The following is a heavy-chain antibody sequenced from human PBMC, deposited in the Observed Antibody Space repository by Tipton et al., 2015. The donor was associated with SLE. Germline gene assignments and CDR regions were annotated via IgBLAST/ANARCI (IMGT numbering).Heavy chain of an antibody. Sequence: TLSLTCTVSGGSINSYNWWTWVRQPPGKGLEWIASISYSGATYYNPSLKSRVIISLDTSKTQFFLRLSAVTAADTAVYFCARGPNWGLDDAFDIWGQGTMVSVSS. CDR2: ISYSGAT. J-gene: IGHJ3*02. CDR1: GGSINSYNW. V-gene: IGHV4-4*01. CDR3: ARGPNWGLDDAFDI. D-gene: IGHD7-27*01.